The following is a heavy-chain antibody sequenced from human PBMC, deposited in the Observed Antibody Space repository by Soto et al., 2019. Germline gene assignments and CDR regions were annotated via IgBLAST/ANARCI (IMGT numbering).Heavy chain of an antibody. CDR1: GVSVGSNYY. V-gene: IGHV4-4*02. CDR3: ARSLGWYAVDY. CDR2: MSHIGSV. D-gene: IGHD6-19*01. J-gene: IGHJ4*02. Sequence: QVLLQESGPGLVQPSGTLSLSCAVSGVSVGSNYYWGWVRQPPGEGLEWLGDMSHIGSVNYYPSLKSRATISMDKPQNQFSLKLDSMTAADTAVYYCARSLGWYAVDYWGQGTLVIVSS.